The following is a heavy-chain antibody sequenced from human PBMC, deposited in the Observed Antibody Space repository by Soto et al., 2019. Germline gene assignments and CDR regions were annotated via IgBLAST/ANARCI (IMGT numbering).Heavy chain of an antibody. D-gene: IGHD3-10*01. CDR3: AKNKMEGVDYFDY. V-gene: IGHV3-7*03. J-gene: IGHJ4*02. CDR2: IKQDGSEK. CDR1: GFTFSSYW. Sequence: EVQLVESGGGLVQPGGSLRLSCAASGFTFSSYWMSWVRQAPGKGLEWVANIKQDGSEKFYVDSVKGRFTISRDNAQNSLYLRMNSLRAEDTAVYFCAKNKMEGVDYFDYWGQGTLVTVSS.